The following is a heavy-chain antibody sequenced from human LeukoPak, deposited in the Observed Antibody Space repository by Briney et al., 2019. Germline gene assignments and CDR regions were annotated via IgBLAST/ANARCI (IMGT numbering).Heavy chain of an antibody. D-gene: IGHD1-26*01. CDR3: AKAANWSYLYYFDY. CDR2: ISYSGGST. CDR1: GLTFSSYA. V-gene: IGHV3-23*01. J-gene: IGHJ4*02. Sequence: GGSLRLSCAASGLTFSSYAMNWVRQAPGKGLEWVSTISYSGGSTYYVDSVKGRFTISRDNSENTLYLQLNSLRAEDTAVYYCAKAANWSYLYYFDYWGQGTLVTVSS.